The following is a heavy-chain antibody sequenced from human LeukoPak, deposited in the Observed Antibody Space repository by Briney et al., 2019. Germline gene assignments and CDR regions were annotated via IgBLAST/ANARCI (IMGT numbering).Heavy chain of an antibody. J-gene: IGHJ4*02. D-gene: IGHD5-12*01. CDR3: AIPISGYDSRDY. V-gene: IGHV1-46*01. CDR2: INPSGGST. Sequence: ASGKVSCKASGYTFTSYYMHWVRQAPGQGLEWRGIINPSGGSTSYAQKFQGRVTMTRDTSTSTVYMELSSLRSEDTAVYYCAIPISGYDSRDYWGQGTLVTVSS. CDR1: GYTFTSYY.